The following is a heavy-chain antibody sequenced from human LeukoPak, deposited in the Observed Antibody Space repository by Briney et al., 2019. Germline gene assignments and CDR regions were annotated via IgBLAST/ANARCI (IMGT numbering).Heavy chain of an antibody. V-gene: IGHV1-2*02. CDR1: GYTFTGYY. D-gene: IGHD3-3*01. CDR2: INPNSGGT. J-gene: IGHJ4*02. CDR3: ARDPTYYDFWSGYTFDY. Sequence: ASVKVSCKASGYTFTGYYMHWVRQAPGQGLEWMGWINPNSGGTNYAQKFQGRVTMTRDTSISTAYMELSRLRSDGTAVYYCARDPTYYDFWSGYTFDYWGQGTLVTVSS.